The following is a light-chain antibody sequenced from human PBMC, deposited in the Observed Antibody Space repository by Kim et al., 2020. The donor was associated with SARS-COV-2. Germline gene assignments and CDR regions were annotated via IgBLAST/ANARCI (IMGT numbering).Light chain of an antibody. V-gene: IGLV3-21*04. CDR1: KIGSKS. Sequence: SYELTQPPSVSVAPGETARITCGGNKIGSKSVHWYQQKPGQATALVIDYDTDRPSGIPERFSGSNSGNTATLTISRVEAGDEADYYCQVWDSSRDHRGYVFGTGTKVTVL. CDR3: QVWDSSRDHRGYV. CDR2: YDT. J-gene: IGLJ1*01.